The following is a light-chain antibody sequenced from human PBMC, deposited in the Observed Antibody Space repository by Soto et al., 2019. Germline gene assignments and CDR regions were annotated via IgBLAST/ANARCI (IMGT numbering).Light chain of an antibody. CDR2: RNN. CDR1: SSNIGSNY. Sequence: QSVLTQPPSASGTPGQRVTISCSGSSSNIGSNYVYWYQQLPGTAPKLLIYRNNQRPSGVPDRFSGSKSGTSASLAISGLRSEDEADYYCAAWDDSLSGQVVFGGGTSSPS. J-gene: IGLJ2*01. CDR3: AAWDDSLSGQVV. V-gene: IGLV1-47*01.